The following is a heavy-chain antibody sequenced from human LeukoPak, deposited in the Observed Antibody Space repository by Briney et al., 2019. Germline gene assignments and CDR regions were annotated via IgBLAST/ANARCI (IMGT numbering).Heavy chain of an antibody. Sequence: GGSLRLSCAASGFIFNTYGMHWVRQAPGKGLEWVSSISSGSSYIYYADSVKGRFTISRDNAKNSLYLQMNSLRAEDTAVYYCAKGDTTWELPHDYWGQGTLVTVSS. J-gene: IGHJ4*02. CDR3: AKGDTTWELPHDY. V-gene: IGHV3-21*04. CDR2: ISSGSSYI. D-gene: IGHD1-26*01. CDR1: GFIFNTYG.